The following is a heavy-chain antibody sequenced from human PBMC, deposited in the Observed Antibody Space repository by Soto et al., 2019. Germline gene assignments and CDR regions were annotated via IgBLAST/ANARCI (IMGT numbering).Heavy chain of an antibody. CDR1: GGSISSSSYY. Sequence: SETLSLTCTVSGGSISSSSYYWGWIRQPPGKGLEWIGSIYYSGSTYYNPSLRSRVTISVDTSKNQFSLKLSSVTAADTAVYYCARHEVEAPTPDYWGQGTLVTVSS. J-gene: IGHJ4*02. CDR2: IYYSGST. CDR3: ARHEVEAPTPDY. V-gene: IGHV4-39*01.